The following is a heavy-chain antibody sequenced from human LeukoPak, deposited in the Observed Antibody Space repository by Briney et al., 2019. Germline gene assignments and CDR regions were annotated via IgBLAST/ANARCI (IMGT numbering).Heavy chain of an antibody. Sequence: SETLSLTCTVSGASISTNTYYWAWIRQPPGKGLEWIANIFYNGNTYYNPSLKSRVTISIDTSNNQFSLKLISVTAADMAAYYCARLNKPGWFDPWGQGTLVTVSS. CDR1: GASISTNTYY. J-gene: IGHJ5*02. D-gene: IGHD1-14*01. V-gene: IGHV4-39*07. CDR3: ARLNKPGWFDP. CDR2: IFYNGNT.